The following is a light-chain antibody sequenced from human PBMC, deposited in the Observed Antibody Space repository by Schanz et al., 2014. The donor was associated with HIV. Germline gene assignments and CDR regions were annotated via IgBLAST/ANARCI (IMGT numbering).Light chain of an antibody. CDR3: AAWDDSLSSGV. J-gene: IGLJ3*02. V-gene: IGLV2-8*01. CDR1: SRDIGSYNF. Sequence: QSVLTQPPSASGSPGQSVTISCTGTSRDIGSYNFVSWYQHHPAEPPKLIIYEVNKRPSGVPNRFSGSKSGNTASLAISGLRSEDEADYYCAAWDDSLSSGVFGGGTKLTVL. CDR2: EVN.